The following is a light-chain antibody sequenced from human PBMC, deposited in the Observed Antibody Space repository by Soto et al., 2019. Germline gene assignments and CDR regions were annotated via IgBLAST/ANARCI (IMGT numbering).Light chain of an antibody. CDR3: SSYTGTSTLYV. CDR2: DVD. Sequence: QSVLTQPRSVSGSPGQPVSISCTGTSGDVGSYIHVSWYQQHPGRAPKLMIYDVDERPSGVPDRFSGSKSGNTASLTISGLQAEDEADYFCSSYTGTSTLYVFGSGTKVTVL. CDR1: SGDVGSYIH. J-gene: IGLJ1*01. V-gene: IGLV2-11*01.